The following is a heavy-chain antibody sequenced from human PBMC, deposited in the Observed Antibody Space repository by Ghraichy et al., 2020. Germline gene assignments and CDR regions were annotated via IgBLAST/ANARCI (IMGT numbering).Heavy chain of an antibody. J-gene: IGHJ4*02. Sequence: ASVKVSCKASGYTFTSYYMHWVRQAPGQGLEWMGIINPSGGSTSYAQKFQGRVTMTRDTSTSTVYMELSSLRSEDTAVYYCARGHIGGSSSISIAVASLYDYWGQGTLVTVSS. CDR1: GYTFTSYY. D-gene: IGHD6-19*01. V-gene: IGHV1-46*01. CDR3: ARGHIGGSSSISIAVASLYDY. CDR2: INPSGGST.